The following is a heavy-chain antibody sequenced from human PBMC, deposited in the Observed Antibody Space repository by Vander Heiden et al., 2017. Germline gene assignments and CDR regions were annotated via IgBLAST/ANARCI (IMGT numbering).Heavy chain of an antibody. J-gene: IGHJ4*02. CDR2: ISGSGGST. D-gene: IGHD2-15*01. CDR3: APHLYSLDY. CDR1: GFTFTTYA. Sequence: EVQLLESGGGLVQPGGSLRLSCAASGFTFTTYAMRWVRQAPGKGLEWVSAISGSGGSTYYADSVKGRFTISKDNSKNTLYLQMNSLRAEDTAVYYCAPHLYSLDYWGQGTLVTVSS. V-gene: IGHV3-23*01.